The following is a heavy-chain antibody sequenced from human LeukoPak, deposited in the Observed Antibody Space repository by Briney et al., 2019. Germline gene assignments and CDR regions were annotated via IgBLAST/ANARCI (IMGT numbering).Heavy chain of an antibody. CDR3: ARARHIVVVTAADAFDI. CDR2: IIPIFGTA. V-gene: IGHV1-69*13. CDR1: GGTFSSYA. D-gene: IGHD2-21*02. J-gene: IGHJ3*02. Sequence: GASVKVSCKASGGTFSSYAISWVRQAPGQGLEWMGGIIPIFGTANYAQKFQGRVTITADESTSAAYMELSSLRSEDTAVYYCARARHIVVVTAADAFDIWGQGTMVTVSS.